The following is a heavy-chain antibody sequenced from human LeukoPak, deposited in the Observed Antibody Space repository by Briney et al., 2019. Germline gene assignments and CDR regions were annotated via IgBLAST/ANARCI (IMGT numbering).Heavy chain of an antibody. CDR1: GYTFTGYG. J-gene: IGHJ3*02. D-gene: IGHD3-22*01. CDR2: ISAYNGNT. CDR3: AKRTDSSGNRGGAFDI. V-gene: IGHV1-18*01. Sequence: GASVKVSCKASGYTFTGYGISWVRQAPGQGLEWMGWISAYNGNTNYAQKLQGRVTMTTDTSTSTAYMELRSLRSDDTAIYYCAKRTDSSGNRGGAFDIWGQGTMVTVSS.